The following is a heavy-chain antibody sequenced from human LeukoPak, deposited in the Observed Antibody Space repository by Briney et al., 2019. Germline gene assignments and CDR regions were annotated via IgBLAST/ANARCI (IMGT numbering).Heavy chain of an antibody. CDR1: GLTFNNYA. CDR3: AKIHQNRVVVGAKGAFDI. D-gene: IGHD2-15*01. CDR2: IGSSGGGT. Sequence: GGSLRLSCEASGLTFNNYAMHWVRQSSGKGLEWVSGIGSSGGGTYYADSVKGRFTISRDTSKGTVYLQMDSLRAEDTAIYYCAKIHQNRVVVGAKGAFDIWGQGTVVTVSS. V-gene: IGHV3-23*01. J-gene: IGHJ3*02.